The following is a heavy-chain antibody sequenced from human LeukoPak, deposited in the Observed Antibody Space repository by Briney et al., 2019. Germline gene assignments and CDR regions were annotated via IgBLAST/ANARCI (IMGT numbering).Heavy chain of an antibody. D-gene: IGHD5-12*01. CDR3: ARDSGYRGYEPFAY. Sequence: PGGSLRLSCAASGFTFSSYAMHWVRQAPGKGLELVAVISYDGSNKYYADSVNGRFTISRDNSNNTLYLQMNSLRAEDTAVYYCARDSGYRGYEPFAYWGQGTLVTVSP. V-gene: IGHV3-30*01. CDR2: ISYDGSNK. J-gene: IGHJ4*02. CDR1: GFTFSSYA.